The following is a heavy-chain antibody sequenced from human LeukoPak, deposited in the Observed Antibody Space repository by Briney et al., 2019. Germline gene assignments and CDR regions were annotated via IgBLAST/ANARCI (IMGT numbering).Heavy chain of an antibody. CDR1: GYSFTSYW. CDR3: ARSSDSSGYYDYFDY. D-gene: IGHD3-22*01. J-gene: IGHJ4*02. CDR2: IYPGDSDT. Sequence: GESLKISCKGSGYSFTSYWIGWVRQMPGKGLEWMAIIYPGDSDTRYSPSLQGRVTISADKSIGTAYLQWSSLKASDTAMYYCARSSDSSGYYDYFDYWGQGTLVTVSS. V-gene: IGHV5-51*01.